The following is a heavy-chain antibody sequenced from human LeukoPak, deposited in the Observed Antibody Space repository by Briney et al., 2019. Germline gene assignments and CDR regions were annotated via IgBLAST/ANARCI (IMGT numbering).Heavy chain of an antibody. CDR3: ARDARDRYSYGYGGDY. D-gene: IGHD5-18*01. Sequence: KTGGSLRLSCAASGFTFSSYSMNWVRQAPGKGLEWVSSISSSSSYIYYADSVKGRFTISRDNAKNSLYLQMNSLRAEDTAVYYCARDARDRYSYGYGGDYWGQGTLVTVSS. V-gene: IGHV3-21*01. J-gene: IGHJ4*02. CDR1: GFTFSSYS. CDR2: ISSSSSYI.